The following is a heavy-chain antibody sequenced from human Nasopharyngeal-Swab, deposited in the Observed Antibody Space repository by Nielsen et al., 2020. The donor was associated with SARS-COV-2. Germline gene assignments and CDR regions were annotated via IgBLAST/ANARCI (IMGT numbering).Heavy chain of an antibody. Sequence: SLKISCAASGFTFDDYAMHWVRQAPGKGLEWVSGISWNSVSIGYADSVKGRFTISRDNAKNSLYLQMNSLRAEDTTVYYCARDLICSSTSCYSYGMDVWGQGTTVTVSS. CDR2: ISWNSVSI. CDR1: GFTFDDYA. J-gene: IGHJ6*02. V-gene: IGHV3-9*01. CDR3: ARDLICSSTSCYSYGMDV. D-gene: IGHD2-2*01.